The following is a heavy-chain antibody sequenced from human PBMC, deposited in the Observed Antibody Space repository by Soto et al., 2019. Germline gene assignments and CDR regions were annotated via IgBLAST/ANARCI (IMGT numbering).Heavy chain of an antibody. CDR2: IDGGGTT. J-gene: IGHJ4*02. Sequence: EVHLWESGGDLVQPGGSLRVSCVGSGYTFSSRAMSWVRQAPGKGLEWVSGIDGGGTTDYADSVKGRFTISRDNSQDTLYLQMNSLRAEYPAVYYCATLLGFSSGGSWYSHVADYWGQGTLVTVSS. CDR1: GYTFSSRA. V-gene: IGHV3-23*01. D-gene: IGHD2-8*02. CDR3: ATLLGFSSGGSWYSHVADY.